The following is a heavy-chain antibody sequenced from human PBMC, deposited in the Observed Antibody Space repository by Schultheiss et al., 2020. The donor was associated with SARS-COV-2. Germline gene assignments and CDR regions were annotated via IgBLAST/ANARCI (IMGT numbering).Heavy chain of an antibody. J-gene: IGHJ4*02. V-gene: IGHV3-48*03. Sequence: GGSLRLSCAASGFTFSSYEMNWVRQAPGKGLEWVSYISSTGSTIYYADSVKGRFTISRDNAKNSLYLQMNSLRAEDTAVYYCARVRRTYFDYWGQGTLVTVSS. CDR2: ISSTGSTI. CDR1: GFTFSSYE. CDR3: ARVRRTYFDY.